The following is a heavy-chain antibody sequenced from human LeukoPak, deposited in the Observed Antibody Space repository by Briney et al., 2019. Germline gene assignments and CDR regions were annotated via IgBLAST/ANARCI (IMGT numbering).Heavy chain of an antibody. CDR2: ISGSGGST. J-gene: IGHJ6*02. CDR1: GFTFSSNA. CDR3: AKERCTNAVCYFGSGMDV. V-gene: IGHV3-23*01. Sequence: GGSLRLSCAASGFTFSSNAMSWVRQAPGKGLEWVAGISGSGGSTYYADSVKGRFTISRDNSKNTLYLQMNSLGAEDTAVYYCAKERCTNAVCYFGSGMDVWGQGTTVTVSS. D-gene: IGHD2-8*01.